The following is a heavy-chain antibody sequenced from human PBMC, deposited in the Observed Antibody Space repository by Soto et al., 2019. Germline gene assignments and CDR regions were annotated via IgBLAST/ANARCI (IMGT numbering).Heavy chain of an antibody. CDR1: GGTFSSYA. V-gene: IGHV1-69*12. CDR3: ARAHCSGGSCYSEPYYYGMDF. J-gene: IGHJ6*02. Sequence: QVQLVQSGAEVKKPGSSVKVSCKASGGTFSSYAISWVRQAPGQGLEWMGGIIPIFGTANYAQKFQGRVTITADESTSTAYIELSSLRSEDTAVYYCARAHCSGGSCYSEPYYYGMDFWGQGTTVTVSS. CDR2: IIPIFGTA. D-gene: IGHD2-15*01.